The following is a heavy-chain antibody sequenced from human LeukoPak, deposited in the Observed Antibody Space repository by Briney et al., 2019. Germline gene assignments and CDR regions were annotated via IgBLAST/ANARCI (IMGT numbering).Heavy chain of an antibody. J-gene: IGHJ4*02. CDR2: MNPNSGNT. D-gene: IGHD2-2*01. Sequence: GASVKVSCKASGYTFTIYDINWGRQATGQGLELMGWMNPNSGNTGYAQKFQGRVTMTRNTSISTAYMELSSLRSEDTAVYYCARGGYCSSTSCYSFDYWGQGTLVTVSS. CDR1: GYTFTIYD. V-gene: IGHV1-8*01. CDR3: ARGGYCSSTSCYSFDY.